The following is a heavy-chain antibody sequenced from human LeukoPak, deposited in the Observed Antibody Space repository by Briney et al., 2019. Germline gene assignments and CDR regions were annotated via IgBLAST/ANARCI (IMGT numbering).Heavy chain of an antibody. D-gene: IGHD2-21*01. V-gene: IGHV1-69*13. Sequence: GASVKVSCKASGGTFSSYAISWVRQAPGQGLEWMGGIIPIFGTANYAQKFQGRVTITVDESTSTAYMALSSLRCEDTAVYYCARGQYSCGGDCPTYNWFDPWGQGTLVTVSS. J-gene: IGHJ5*02. CDR1: GGTFSSYA. CDR2: IIPIFGTA. CDR3: ARGQYSCGGDCPTYNWFDP.